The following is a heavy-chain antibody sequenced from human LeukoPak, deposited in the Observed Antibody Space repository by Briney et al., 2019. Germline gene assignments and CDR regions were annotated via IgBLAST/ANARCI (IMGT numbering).Heavy chain of an antibody. V-gene: IGHV3-48*01. Sequence: GGSLRLSCAASGFTFNSYSMNWVRQAPGKGLEWVSYITSSSGTIYYADSVKGRFTISRDNAKNSLYLQMNSLRAEDTAVYYCARGPTYQPIDFWGQGTLVTVSS. CDR3: ARGPTYQPIDF. J-gene: IGHJ4*02. CDR2: ITSSSGTI. CDR1: GFTFNSYS. D-gene: IGHD2-2*01.